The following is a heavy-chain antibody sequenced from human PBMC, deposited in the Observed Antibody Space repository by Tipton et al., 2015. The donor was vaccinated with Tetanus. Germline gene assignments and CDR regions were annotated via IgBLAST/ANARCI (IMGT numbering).Heavy chain of an antibody. Sequence: LRLSCTVSGGSISSYYWSWIRQPPGKGLEWIGYIYYSGSTNYNPSLKSRVTIPVDTSKNQFSLKLSSVTAADTAVYYCARVTCSGGSCYSSPLFDYGMDVWGQGTTVTVSS. D-gene: IGHD2-15*01. J-gene: IGHJ6*02. CDR1: GGSISSYY. CDR2: IYYSGST. CDR3: ARVTCSGGSCYSSPLFDYGMDV. V-gene: IGHV4-59*01.